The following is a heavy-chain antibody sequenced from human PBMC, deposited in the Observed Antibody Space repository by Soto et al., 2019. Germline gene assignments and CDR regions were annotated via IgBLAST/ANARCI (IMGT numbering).Heavy chain of an antibody. D-gene: IGHD2-2*01. CDR2: IRSKAYGGTT. V-gene: IGHV3-49*04. Sequence: GGSLRLSCTASGFTFGDYAMSWVRQAPGKGLEWVGFIRSKAYGGTTEYAASVKGRFTISRDDSKSIAYLQMNSLKTEDTAVYYCTRVHIVVVPAALTYYYYYYMDVWGKGTTVTVSS. CDR1: GFTFGDYA. CDR3: TRVHIVVVPAALTYYYYYYMDV. J-gene: IGHJ6*03.